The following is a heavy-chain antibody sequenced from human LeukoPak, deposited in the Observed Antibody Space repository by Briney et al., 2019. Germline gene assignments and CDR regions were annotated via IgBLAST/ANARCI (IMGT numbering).Heavy chain of an antibody. CDR3: ARGMEPYYYMDV. D-gene: IGHD1-26*01. Sequence: ASVKVSCKASGYSFTGYYIHWVRQAPGQGLEWMAWINPNSGDTNFAQKFQGRVTMTRDTSISTAYMELSRLRSDDTAVYYCARGMEPYYYMDVWGKGTTVTVSS. V-gene: IGHV1-2*02. J-gene: IGHJ6*03. CDR1: GYSFTGYY. CDR2: INPNSGDT.